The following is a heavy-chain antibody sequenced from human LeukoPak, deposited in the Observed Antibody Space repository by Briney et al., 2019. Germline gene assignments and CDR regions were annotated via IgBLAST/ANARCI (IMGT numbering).Heavy chain of an antibody. CDR3: AKDLAGSGSYSFDY. J-gene: IGHJ4*02. CDR1: GFTFSNYA. Sequence: PGGSLRLSCATSGFTFSNYAMNWVRQAPGRGLEWVSAISGSGGSTYYADSVKGRLTISRDNSKNTLYLQMNSLRAEDTAVYYCAKDLAGSGSYSFDYWGQGTLVTASS. CDR2: ISGSGGST. D-gene: IGHD1-26*01. V-gene: IGHV3-23*01.